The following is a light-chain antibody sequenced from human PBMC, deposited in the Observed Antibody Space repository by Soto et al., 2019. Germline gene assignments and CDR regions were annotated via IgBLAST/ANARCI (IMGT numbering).Light chain of an antibody. Sequence: ENVLTQSPGTVSLSPGERATLSCRASQSVSSSYLAWYQQKPGQAPRLLIYGASKRATGIPDRFSGSGSGTDFTLTITRLEPEDFAVYYCQQYGSSLSITFGQGTRLEIK. CDR3: QQYGSSLSIT. V-gene: IGKV3-20*01. CDR1: QSVSSSY. J-gene: IGKJ5*01. CDR2: GAS.